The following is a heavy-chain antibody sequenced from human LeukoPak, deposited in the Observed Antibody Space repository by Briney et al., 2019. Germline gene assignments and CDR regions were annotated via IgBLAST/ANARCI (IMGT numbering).Heavy chain of an antibody. CDR3: ARVTLPEPSSGWYVPTYYYYYGMDV. Sequence: SETLSLTCAVYGGSFSGYYWSWIRQPPGKGLEWIGEINRSGSTNYNPSLKSRVTISVDTSKNQFSLKLSSVTAADTAVYYCARVTLPEPSSGWYVPTYYYYYGMDVWGQGTTVTVSS. CDR2: INRSGST. CDR1: GGSFSGYY. D-gene: IGHD6-19*01. V-gene: IGHV4-34*01. J-gene: IGHJ6*02.